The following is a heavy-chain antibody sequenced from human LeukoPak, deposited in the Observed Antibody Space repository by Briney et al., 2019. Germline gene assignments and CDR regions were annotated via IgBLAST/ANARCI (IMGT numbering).Heavy chain of an antibody. J-gene: IGHJ6*02. CDR3: ARTPGKLRYFDWLLPPNYYYYGMDV. Sequence: ASVKVSCKASGYTFTSYGISWVRQAPGQGLEWMGWISAYNGNTNYAQKLQGRVTMTTDTSTSTAYMELSSLRSEDTAVYYCARTPGKLRYFDWLLPPNYYYYGMDVWGQGTTVTVSS. V-gene: IGHV1-18*01. CDR2: ISAYNGNT. D-gene: IGHD3-9*01. CDR1: GYTFTSYG.